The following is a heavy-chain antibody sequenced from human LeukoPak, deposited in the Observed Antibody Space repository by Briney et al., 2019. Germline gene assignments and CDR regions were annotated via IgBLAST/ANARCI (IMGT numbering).Heavy chain of an antibody. J-gene: IGHJ3*02. D-gene: IGHD2-21*01. CDR2: IKSKTDGGTT. V-gene: IGHV3-15*01. Sequence: GGSLRLSCAASGFTFSNAWMSWVRQAPGKGLEWVGRIKSKTDGGTTDSAAPVKGRFTISRDDSKNTLYLQMNSLKTEDTAVYYCTTDLDIVVVRAFDIWGQGTMVTVSS. CDR1: GFTFSNAW. CDR3: TTDLDIVVVRAFDI.